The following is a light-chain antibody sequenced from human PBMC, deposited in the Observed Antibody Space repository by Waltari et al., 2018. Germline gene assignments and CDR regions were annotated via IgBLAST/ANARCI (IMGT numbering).Light chain of an antibody. J-gene: IGLJ2*01. CDR3: SSYAGSNNYVV. CDR1: SRALCAYYY. V-gene: IGLV2-8*01. Sequence: QSALTQPPSASGSPGQSVTIPCPGPSRALCAYYYAPWYQQHPGKAPKLMIYEVNNRPSGVPDRFAGSKSGNTASLTVSGLQAEDEADYYCSSYAGSNNYVVFGGGTKLTVL. CDR2: EVN.